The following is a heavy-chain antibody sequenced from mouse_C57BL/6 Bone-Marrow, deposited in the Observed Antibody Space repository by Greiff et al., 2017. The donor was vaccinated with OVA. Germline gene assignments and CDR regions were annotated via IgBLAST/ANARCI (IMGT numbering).Heavy chain of an antibody. CDR2: ISSGSRTI. J-gene: IGHJ1*03. V-gene: IGHV5-17*01. D-gene: IGHD5-1*01. Sequence: EVMLVESGGGLVKPGGSLKLSCAASGFTFSDYGMHWVRQAPETGLEWVAYISSGSRTIYYADTVKGRFTISRDNAKNTLFLQMTSLRYEDTAMYYCARPEFYLWDFDVWGTGTTVTVSS. CDR3: ARPEFYLWDFDV. CDR1: GFTFSDYG.